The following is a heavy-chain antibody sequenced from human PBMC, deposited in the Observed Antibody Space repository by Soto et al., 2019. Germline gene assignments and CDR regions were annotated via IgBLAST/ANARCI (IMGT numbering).Heavy chain of an antibody. Sequence: SGHTLVNPTPTLTLTCTFSGFPLSTSGVGVRWIRQPPGKALECLVLIYWADDKRYSPYLKSRLTITMDTPKNQVVLTMTNMDPVDIGTYYCAHRLQSGYYYYEGTFKYWSQGALVTVSS. V-gene: IGHV2-5*02. CDR2: IYWADDK. CDR3: AHRLQSGYYYYEGTFKY. CDR1: GFPLSTSGVG. J-gene: IGHJ4*01. D-gene: IGHD1-26*01.